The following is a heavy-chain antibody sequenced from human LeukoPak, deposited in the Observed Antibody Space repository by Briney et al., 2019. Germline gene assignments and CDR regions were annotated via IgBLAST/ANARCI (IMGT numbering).Heavy chain of an antibody. Sequence: RASVKVSCKASGGTFSSYAISWVRQAPGQGLEWMGGIIPIFGTANYAQKFQGRVTITADESTSTAYMELSSLRSEDTAVCYCARAVLEWLWVWFDPWGQGTLVTVSS. D-gene: IGHD3-3*01. V-gene: IGHV1-69*13. CDR2: IIPIFGTA. CDR1: GGTFSSYA. CDR3: ARAVLEWLWVWFDP. J-gene: IGHJ5*02.